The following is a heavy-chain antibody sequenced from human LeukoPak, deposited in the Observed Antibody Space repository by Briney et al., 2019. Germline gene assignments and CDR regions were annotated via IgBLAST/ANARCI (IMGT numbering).Heavy chain of an antibody. CDR2: LSWNSAAM. Sequence: PGGSLRLSCAVSGFTFDDYAMHWVRQAPGKGLEWVAGLSWNSAAMAYADSVKGRFTISRDNTKNSLFLQMNSLRAEDTALYYCAKDTVFGDPGGYYFDYWGQGTPVTVSS. CDR1: GFTFDDYA. D-gene: IGHD4-17*01. J-gene: IGHJ4*02. CDR3: AKDTVFGDPGGYYFDY. V-gene: IGHV3-9*01.